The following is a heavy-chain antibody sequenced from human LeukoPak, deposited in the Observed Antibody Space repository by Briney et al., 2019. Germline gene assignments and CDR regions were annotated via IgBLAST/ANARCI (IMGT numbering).Heavy chain of an antibody. V-gene: IGHV3-30-3*01. CDR2: ISYDGSNK. CDR1: GFTFSSYS. D-gene: IGHD3-22*01. CDR3: ARAEYDRSGSIYYYYGMDI. Sequence: GGSLRLSCAASGFTFSSYSRHWVRQAPGKGLEWVAVISYDGSNKYNADSVKGRFTISRDNSKNTLYLQMNSLRREDTAEYYCARAEYDRSGSIYYYYGMDIWGQGTTVTVSS. J-gene: IGHJ6*02.